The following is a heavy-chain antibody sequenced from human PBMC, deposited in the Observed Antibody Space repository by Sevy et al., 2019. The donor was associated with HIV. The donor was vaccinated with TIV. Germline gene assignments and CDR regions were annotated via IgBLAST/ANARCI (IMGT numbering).Heavy chain of an antibody. CDR3: AGIRIDDFGSGEPLDY. CDR1: GYSFTSYW. CDR2: IYPGDSDT. Sequence: GESLKISCKGSGYSFTSYWIGWVRQMPGKGLEWMGIIYPGDSDTRYSLSFQGQVTISADKSISTANLQWSSLKASDTAMYYCAGIRIDDFGSGEPLDYWGQGTLVTVSS. D-gene: IGHD3-3*01. V-gene: IGHV5-51*01. J-gene: IGHJ4*02.